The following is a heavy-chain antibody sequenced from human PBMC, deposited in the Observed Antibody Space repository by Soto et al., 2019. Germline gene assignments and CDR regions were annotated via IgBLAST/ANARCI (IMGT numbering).Heavy chain of an antibody. J-gene: IGHJ4*02. CDR1: GYTFTSYY. V-gene: IGHV1-46*01. CDR3: ARDAQGVVVVPAAISSSDY. CDR2: INPSGGST. Sequence: ASVKVSCKASGYTFTSYYMHWVRQAPGQGLEWMGIINPSGGSTSYAQKFQGRVTMTRDTSTSTVYMELSSLRSEDTAVYYCARDAQGVVVVPAAISSSDYWGQGTLVTVSS. D-gene: IGHD2-2*01.